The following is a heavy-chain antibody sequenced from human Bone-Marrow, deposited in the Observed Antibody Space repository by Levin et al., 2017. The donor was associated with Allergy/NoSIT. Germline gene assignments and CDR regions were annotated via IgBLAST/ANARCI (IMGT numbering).Heavy chain of an antibody. J-gene: IGHJ6*02. Sequence: GESLKISCKASGYTFSSYGISWVRRAPGQGLEWMGWISGYNGKTNYAQKFQGRVTMTTDTSTGTAYMDLRSLRSDDTAVYFCARYSYDSSGYSHYYYDGLDVWGQGTSVTVSS. CDR3: ARYSYDSSGYSHYYYDGLDV. CDR2: ISGYNGKT. D-gene: IGHD3-22*01. V-gene: IGHV1-18*01. CDR1: GYTFSSYG.